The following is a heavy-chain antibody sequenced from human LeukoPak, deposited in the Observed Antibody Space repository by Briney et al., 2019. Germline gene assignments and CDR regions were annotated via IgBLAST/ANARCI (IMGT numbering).Heavy chain of an antibody. CDR1: GYTFTSYD. CDR2: ISAYNGNT. J-gene: IGHJ3*02. Sequence: ASVKVSCKASGYTFTSYDINWVRQAPGQGLEWMGWISAYNGNTNYAQKLQGRVTMSTDTSTSTAYMELRSLRSDDTAVYYCARAPNLIDCSSTSCSRSDAFDIWGQGTMVTVSS. V-gene: IGHV1-18*01. D-gene: IGHD2-2*01. CDR3: ARAPNLIDCSSTSCSRSDAFDI.